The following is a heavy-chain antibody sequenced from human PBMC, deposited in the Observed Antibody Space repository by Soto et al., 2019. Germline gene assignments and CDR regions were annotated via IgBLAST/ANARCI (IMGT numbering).Heavy chain of an antibody. D-gene: IGHD6-13*01. CDR1: GYSFTSYW. J-gene: IGHJ6*02. V-gene: IGHV5-10-1*01. CDR3: ARPRRVLSGYYYYGMDV. Sequence: GESLKISFKGSGYSFTSYWISWVRQMPGKGLEWMGRIDPSDSYTNYSPSFQGHVTISADKSISTAYLQWSSLKASDTAMYYCARPRRVLSGYYYYGMDVWGQGTTVTVSS. CDR2: IDPSDSYT.